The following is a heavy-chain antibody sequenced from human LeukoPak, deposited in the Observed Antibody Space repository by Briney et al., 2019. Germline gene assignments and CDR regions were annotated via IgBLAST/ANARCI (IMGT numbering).Heavy chain of an antibody. CDR2: IYPGDSDT. CDR1: GYSFTSNW. D-gene: IGHD6-13*01. CDR3: AASSSWYSFDY. V-gene: IGHV5-51*01. Sequence: GESLQISCKGSGYSFTSNWIGWVRQMPGKGLEWMGIIYPGDSDTRYSPSFQGQVTISADKSISTAYLRWSSLKASDTAMYYCAASSSWYSFDYWGQGTLVTVSS. J-gene: IGHJ4*02.